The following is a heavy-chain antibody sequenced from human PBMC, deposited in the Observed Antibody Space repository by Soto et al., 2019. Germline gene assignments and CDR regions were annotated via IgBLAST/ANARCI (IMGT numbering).Heavy chain of an antibody. CDR1: GFTFSSYE. CDR2: ISSSGSTI. V-gene: IGHV3-48*03. D-gene: IGHD2-21*02. J-gene: IGHJ6*02. Sequence: GSLRLSCAASGFTFSSYEMNWVRQAPGKGLEWVSYISSSGSTIYYADSVKGRFTISRDNAKNSLYLQMNSLRAEDTAVYYCAREYCGGDCYSGYYYGMDVWGQGTTVTAP. CDR3: AREYCGGDCYSGYYYGMDV.